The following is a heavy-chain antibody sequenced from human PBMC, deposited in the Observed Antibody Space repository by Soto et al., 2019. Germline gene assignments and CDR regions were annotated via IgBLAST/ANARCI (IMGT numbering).Heavy chain of an antibody. CDR3: AXDHYDSSGYYPLYYFDY. V-gene: IGHV3-23*01. Sequence: PGGPLRLSCAASGFTFSSYAMSWVRQAPGKGLEWVSAISGSGGSTYYADSVKGRFTISRDNSKNTLYLQMNSLRAEDTAVYYCAXDHYDSSGYYPLYYFDYWGQGTLVTVSS. CDR1: GFTFSSYA. CDR2: ISGSGGST. D-gene: IGHD3-22*01. J-gene: IGHJ4*02.